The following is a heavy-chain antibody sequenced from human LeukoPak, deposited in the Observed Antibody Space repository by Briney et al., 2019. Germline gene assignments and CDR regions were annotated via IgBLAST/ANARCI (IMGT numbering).Heavy chain of an antibody. V-gene: IGHV4-4*07. J-gene: IGHJ1*01. CDR2: IYTSGTT. CDR1: GDPISSYY. Sequence: PSETLSLTRTVSGDPISSYYWSWIRQPAGKGLEWIGRIYTSGTTNYNSSLKSRLTMSVDTSKNQFSLKLSSVTAADTAVYYCARLGSSGSAQYFQDWGQGTLVTVSS. CDR3: ARLGSSGSAQYFQD. D-gene: IGHD6-19*01.